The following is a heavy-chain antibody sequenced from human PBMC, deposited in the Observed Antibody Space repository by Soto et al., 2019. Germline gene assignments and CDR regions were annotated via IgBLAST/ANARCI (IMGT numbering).Heavy chain of an antibody. CDR1: GFTFSGSA. D-gene: IGHD1-7*01. Sequence: EVQLVESGGGLVQPGGSLKLSCAASGFTFSGSAMHWVRQASGKGLEWVGRIRSKANSYATAYAASVKGRFTISRDDSKNRAYLQMNSLKTEDTAVYYCTGSNWNYQGNYYGMDVWGQGTTVTVSS. CDR2: IRSKANSYAT. J-gene: IGHJ6*02. V-gene: IGHV3-73*01. CDR3: TGSNWNYQGNYYGMDV.